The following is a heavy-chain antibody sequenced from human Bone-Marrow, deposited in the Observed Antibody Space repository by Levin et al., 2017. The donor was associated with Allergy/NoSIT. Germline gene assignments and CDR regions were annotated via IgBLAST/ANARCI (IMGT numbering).Heavy chain of an antibody. CDR2: IANKGGNYNT. D-gene: IGHD1-26*01. J-gene: IGHJ6*04. CDR3: ADVGHGYGLDV. V-gene: IGHV3-72*01. Sequence: GESLKISCAGSGFTFTDHYIDWVRQAPGMGLEWVGRIANKGGNYNTQYAASVKGRFTISRDDSKNSVYLQMSSLKTEDTAVYYCADVGHGYGLDVWGEGTAVTVSS. CDR1: GFTFTDHY.